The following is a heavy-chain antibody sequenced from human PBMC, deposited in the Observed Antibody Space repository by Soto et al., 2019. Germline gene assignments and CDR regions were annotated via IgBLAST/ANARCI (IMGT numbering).Heavy chain of an antibody. J-gene: IGHJ4*02. V-gene: IGHV4-39*01. CDR3: ARGLITGSQYSGGWYYFDS. CDR1: GGSISSSSYY. CDR2: IYYSGTT. D-gene: IGHD1-26*01. Sequence: SETLSLTCTVSGGSISSSSYYWGWIRQPPGKGLEWIGNIYYSGTTYYNPSLKSQVTISVDTSNSQFSLELSSVTAADTAVYFFARGLITGSQYSGGWYYFDSWGQGTQVTVSS.